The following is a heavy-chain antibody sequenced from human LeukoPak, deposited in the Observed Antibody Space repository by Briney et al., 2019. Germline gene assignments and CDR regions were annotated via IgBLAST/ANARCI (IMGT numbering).Heavy chain of an antibody. D-gene: IGHD1-26*01. V-gene: IGHV4-31*03. CDR3: ARRYSGSYTRPLGTFDI. CDR1: GGSISSGGYY. CDR2: IYYSGST. Sequence: PSQTLSLTCTVSGGSISSGGYYWSWIRQHPGKDLEWIGYIYYSGSTYYNPSLKSRVTISVDTSKNQFSLKLSSVTAADTAVYYCARRYSGSYTRPLGTFDIWGQGTMVTVSS. J-gene: IGHJ3*02.